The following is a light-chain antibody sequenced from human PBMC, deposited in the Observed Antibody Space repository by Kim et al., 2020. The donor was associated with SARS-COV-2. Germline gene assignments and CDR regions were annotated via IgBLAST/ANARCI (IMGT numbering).Light chain of an antibody. J-gene: IGLJ2*01. V-gene: IGLV3-1*01. CDR2: QDN. CDR1: KLGDKY. Sequence: SYELTQPPSVSVSPGQTASITCSGDKLGDKYASWYQRKPGQSPVLVIYQDNKRPSGIPDRFSGSNSGNTATLTISGTQTTDEADYYCQAWDSNTAVFGGGTQLTVL. CDR3: QAWDSNTAV.